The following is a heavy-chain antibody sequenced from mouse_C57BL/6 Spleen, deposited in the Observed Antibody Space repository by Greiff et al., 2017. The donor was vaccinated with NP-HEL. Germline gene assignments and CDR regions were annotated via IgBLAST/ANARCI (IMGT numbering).Heavy chain of an antibody. D-gene: IGHD2-5*01. V-gene: IGHV1-15*01. CDR1: GYTFTDYE. CDR3: TRREGYSNPFDY. Sequence: VQLQQSGAELVRPGASVTLSCKASGYTFTDYEMHWVKQTPVHGLEWIGAIDPETGGTAYNQKFKGKAILTADKSSSTAYMELRSLTSEDAAVYYCTRREGYSNPFDYWGQGTTLTVSS. J-gene: IGHJ2*01. CDR2: IDPETGGT.